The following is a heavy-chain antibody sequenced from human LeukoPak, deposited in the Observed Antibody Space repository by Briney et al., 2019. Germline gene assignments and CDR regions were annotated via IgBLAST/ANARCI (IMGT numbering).Heavy chain of an antibody. Sequence: ASVKVSCKASGGTFSNYAISWVRQAPGQGLEWMGRIIPILGVANYAQKFQGRVSITADKSTGTAYMELSSLRSEDTAVYFCARERGIAVSNRRESYFEYWGQGTLVTVSS. CDR1: GGTFSNYA. D-gene: IGHD6-19*01. J-gene: IGHJ4*02. V-gene: IGHV1-69*04. CDR2: IIPILGVA. CDR3: ARERGIAVSNRRESYFEY.